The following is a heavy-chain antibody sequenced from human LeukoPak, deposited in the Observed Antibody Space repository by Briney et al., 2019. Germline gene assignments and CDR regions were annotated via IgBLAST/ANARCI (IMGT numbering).Heavy chain of an antibody. CDR2: IYYRGST. CDR3: ARDTQSYNWNRYYYYGMDV. D-gene: IGHD1-1*01. Sequence: PSETLSLTCTVSGGSISSYYWSWIRQPPGKGLEWIGDIYYRGSTNYNPSLKSRVTISVDTSKNQFSLKLSSVTAADTAVYYCARDTQSYNWNRYYYYGMDVWGKGTTVTVSS. CDR1: GGSISSYY. J-gene: IGHJ6*04. V-gene: IGHV4-59*01.